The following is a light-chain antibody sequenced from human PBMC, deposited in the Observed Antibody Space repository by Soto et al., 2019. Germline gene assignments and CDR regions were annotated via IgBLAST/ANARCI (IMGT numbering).Light chain of an antibody. CDR2: EVN. Sequence: QSVLTQPASVSGSPGQSITISCTGTSSDVGLYNLVSWYQQLPGKAPKLIIYEVNERPSGISDRFSCSKSGNTASLTISGLHDEDEYDYYCCSYFGSSILMFGGGTKVTVL. CDR3: CSYFGSSILM. V-gene: IGLV2-23*02. CDR1: SSDVGLYNL. J-gene: IGLJ3*02.